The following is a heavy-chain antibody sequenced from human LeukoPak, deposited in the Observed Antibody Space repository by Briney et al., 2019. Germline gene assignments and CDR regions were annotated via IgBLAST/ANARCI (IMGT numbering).Heavy chain of an antibody. D-gene: IGHD2-21*01. Sequence: SETLSLTCTVSGYSISSGYYWGWIRQPPGKGLEWIGYIYYSGSTNYNPSLKSRVTISVDTSKNQFSLKLSSVTAADTAVYYCARRDSRTGPMDYWGQGTLVTVSS. CDR3: ARRDSRTGPMDY. CDR1: GYSISSGYY. CDR2: IYYSGST. V-gene: IGHV4-38-2*02. J-gene: IGHJ4*02.